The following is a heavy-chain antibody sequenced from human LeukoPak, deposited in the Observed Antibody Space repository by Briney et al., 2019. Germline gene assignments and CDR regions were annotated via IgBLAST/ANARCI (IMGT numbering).Heavy chain of an antibody. CDR2: MNPNSGNT. D-gene: IGHD3-3*01. CDR3: ARYLRHYDFWSGTLTGYYYYYMDV. CDR1: GYTFTSYD. V-gene: IGHV1-8*03. Sequence: VASVKVSCKASGYTFTSYDINWVRQATGQGLEWMGWMNPNSGNTGYAQKFQGRVTITRNTSISTAYMELSSLRSEDTAVYYCARYLRHYDFWSGTLTGYYYYYMDVWGKGTTVTVSS. J-gene: IGHJ6*03.